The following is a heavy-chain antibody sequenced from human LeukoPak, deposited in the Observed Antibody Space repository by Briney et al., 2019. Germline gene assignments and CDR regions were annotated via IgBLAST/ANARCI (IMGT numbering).Heavy chain of an antibody. V-gene: IGHV3-23*01. CDR2: ISGSGGST. Sequence: GGSLRLSCAASGFTLRRHAMSWVRQAREKGLEWVSPISGSGGSTYYADSVKGRFTISRDNSKNTLYLQMNSLRAEDTAVYYCAKAYCGGDCYSGVDFFDYWGQGALVTVSS. CDR3: AKAYCGGDCYSGVDFFDY. CDR1: GFTLRRHA. D-gene: IGHD2-21*02. J-gene: IGHJ4*02.